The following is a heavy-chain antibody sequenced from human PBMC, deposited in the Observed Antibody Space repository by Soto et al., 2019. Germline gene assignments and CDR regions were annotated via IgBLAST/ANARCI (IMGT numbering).Heavy chain of an antibody. CDR2: ISAYNGNT. V-gene: IGHV1-18*01. CDR3: ARPYDSSNSPRFDY. Sequence: QVQLVQSGAEVKKPGASVQVSCKASGYRFTSYGIIWVRQAPGQGLEWMGWISAYNGNTKYAQKFQGRVTMTTDTSTSTAYMELRSLRSDDTAVYYCARPYDSSNSPRFDYWGQGTLVTVSS. J-gene: IGHJ4*02. CDR1: GYRFTSYG. D-gene: IGHD3-22*01.